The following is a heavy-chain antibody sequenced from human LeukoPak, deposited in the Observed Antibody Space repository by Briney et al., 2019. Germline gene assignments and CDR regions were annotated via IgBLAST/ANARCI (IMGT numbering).Heavy chain of an antibody. CDR1: GFTFSDYY. J-gene: IGHJ3*02. Sequence: PGGSLRLSCAASGFTFSDYYMSWIRQAPGKGLEWVSYISSSGSTIYYADSVKGRFTISRDNAKNSLYLQMNSLRAEDTAVYYCARDRPIAVAGDLFHAFDIWGQGTMVTVSS. V-gene: IGHV3-11*01. CDR3: ARDRPIAVAGDLFHAFDI. CDR2: ISSSGSTI. D-gene: IGHD6-19*01.